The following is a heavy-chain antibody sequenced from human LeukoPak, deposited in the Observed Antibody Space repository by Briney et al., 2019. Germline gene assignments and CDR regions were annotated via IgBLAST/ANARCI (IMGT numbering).Heavy chain of an antibody. D-gene: IGHD3-22*01. CDR3: ARDLNYDSSGLNDY. J-gene: IGHJ4*02. CDR1: GFTFSSYA. V-gene: IGHV3-30*04. CDR2: ISYDGSNK. Sequence: GGSLRLSCAASGFTFSSYAMHWVRRAPGKGLEWVAVISYDGSNKYYADSVKGRFTISRDNSKNTLYLQMNSLRAEDTAVYYCARDLNYDSSGLNDYWGQGTLVTVSS.